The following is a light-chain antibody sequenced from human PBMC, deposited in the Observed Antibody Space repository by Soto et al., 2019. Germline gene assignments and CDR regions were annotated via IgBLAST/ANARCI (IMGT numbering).Light chain of an antibody. CDR1: QSISSSY. J-gene: IGKJ1*01. Sequence: EIVLTQSPGTLSLSPGERATLSCRTSQSISSSYLAWSQQKPGQAPRLLISATSSRATGVPDRFSGSGSGTDFTLIISRLEPEDSAVYYCNQYVTSPPAWAFGQGTKVEIK. V-gene: IGKV3-20*01. CDR2: ATS. CDR3: NQYVTSPPAWA.